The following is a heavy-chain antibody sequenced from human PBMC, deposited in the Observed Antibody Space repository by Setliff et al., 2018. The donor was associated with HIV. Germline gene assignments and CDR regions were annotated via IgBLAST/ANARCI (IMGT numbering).Heavy chain of an antibody. D-gene: IGHD3-10*01. CDR3: AREGARHYGSGRYHSWFDP. CDR2: INISGNT. J-gene: IGHJ5*02. CDR1: GGSISSSY. V-gene: IGHV4-4*07. Sequence: SETLSLTCTVPGGSISSSYWSWIRQPAGKGLGWIGRINISGNTHYDPSLKSRVTMSVDTSKNQFSLKLSSVTAADTAVYYCAREGARHYGSGRYHSWFDPWGQGTQVTVSS.